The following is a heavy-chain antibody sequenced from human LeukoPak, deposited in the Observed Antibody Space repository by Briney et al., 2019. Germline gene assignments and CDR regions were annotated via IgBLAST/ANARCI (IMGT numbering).Heavy chain of an antibody. V-gene: IGHV3-48*01. CDR1: GFTFSTYS. Sequence: GGSLRLSCAASGFTFSTYSMSWVRQAPGRGLEWVSFIGSGSSTIYYADSVKGRFTISRDSATNSLYLQMNSLRAEDTAVYYCARDYSSSSGKHAFDIWGQGTVVTVSS. D-gene: IGHD6-13*01. J-gene: IGHJ3*02. CDR3: ARDYSSSSGKHAFDI. CDR2: IGSGSSTI.